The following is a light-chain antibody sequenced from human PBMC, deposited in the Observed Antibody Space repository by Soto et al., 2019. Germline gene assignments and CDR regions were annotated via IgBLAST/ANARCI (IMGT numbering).Light chain of an antibody. Sequence: IQMTQSPSTLSASVGDRVTITCRASQSISSWLAWYQQKPGKAPKPPIYDASSLESGVPSRFSGSGSGTEFTLTISSLQPDDFATYYCQHYNSYSEAFGQGTKVDIK. J-gene: IGKJ1*01. CDR3: QHYNSYSEA. V-gene: IGKV1-5*01. CDR1: QSISSW. CDR2: DAS.